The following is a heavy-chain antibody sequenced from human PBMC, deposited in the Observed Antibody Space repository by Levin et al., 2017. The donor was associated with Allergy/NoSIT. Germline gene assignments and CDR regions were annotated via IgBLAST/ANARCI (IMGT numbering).Heavy chain of an antibody. J-gene: IGHJ4*02. V-gene: IGHV4-61*02. D-gene: IGHD6-13*01. CDR2: IYTDGST. Sequence: SETLSLTCTVSGGSTSSRSYYWNWIRQPAGKGLEWIGRIYTDGSTNYNPSLKSRVTISVDTYKNRFSLKLTSVTAADTAIYYCARDYGDRRAAAGSFDYWGQGILVTVSS. CDR3: ARDYGDRRAAAGSFDY. CDR1: GGSTSSRSYY.